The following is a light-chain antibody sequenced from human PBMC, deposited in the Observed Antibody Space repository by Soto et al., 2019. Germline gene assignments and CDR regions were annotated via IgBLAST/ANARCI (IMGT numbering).Light chain of an antibody. J-gene: IGKJ1*01. CDR3: QQYYKTPT. Sequence: DIVITQSPDSRSVSLGWSAGITCESSQSVLFTSNDKNFLAWYQHKAGQPPKLIVNWASSREVGVPDRFSGSGSGTHFTLTISSLQAEDVAMYYCQQYYKTPTFGRGTKVDIK. CDR1: QSVLFTSNDKNF. CDR2: WAS. V-gene: IGKV4-1*01.